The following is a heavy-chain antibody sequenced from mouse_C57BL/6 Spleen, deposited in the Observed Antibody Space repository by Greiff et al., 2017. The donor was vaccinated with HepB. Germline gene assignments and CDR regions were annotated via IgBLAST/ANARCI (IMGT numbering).Heavy chain of an antibody. CDR3: ARHYYSNSWFAY. J-gene: IGHJ3*01. Sequence: EVQLQQSGPELVKPGASVKMSCKASGYTFTDYNMHWVKQSHGKSLEWIGYINPNNGGTSYNQKFKGKATLTVNKSSSTAYMELRSLTSEDSAVYYCARHYYSNSWFAYWGQGTLVTVSA. V-gene: IGHV1-22*01. CDR1: GYTFTDYN. D-gene: IGHD2-5*01. CDR2: INPNNGGT.